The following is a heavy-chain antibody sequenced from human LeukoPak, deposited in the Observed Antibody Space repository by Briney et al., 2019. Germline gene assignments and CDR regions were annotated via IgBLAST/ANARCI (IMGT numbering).Heavy chain of an antibody. J-gene: IGHJ4*02. CDR3: AGGANWGSPDY. D-gene: IGHD7-27*01. CDR1: GGSISSDY. Sequence: PSETLSLTCTVSGGSISSDYWSWIRQSPGKGLEWIGYIYYSGTTSYNPSLKSRVTISLDTSKNQFSLKLSSVTAADTAVYYCAGGANWGSPDYWGQGTLVTVSS. CDR2: IYYSGTT. V-gene: IGHV4-59*01.